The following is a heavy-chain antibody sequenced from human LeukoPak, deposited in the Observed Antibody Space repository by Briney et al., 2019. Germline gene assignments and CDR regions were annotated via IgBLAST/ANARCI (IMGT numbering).Heavy chain of an antibody. D-gene: IGHD6-19*01. Sequence: QSGGSLRLSCAASGFTFSSYWMSWVRQAPGKGLEWVANIKQDGSEKYYVDSVKGRFTISRDNAKNSLYLQMNSLRAEDTAVYYCARDSRIAVAGTPTRAFDYWGQGTLVTVSS. V-gene: IGHV3-7*01. CDR1: GFTFSSYW. CDR3: ARDSRIAVAGTPTRAFDY. CDR2: IKQDGSEK. J-gene: IGHJ4*02.